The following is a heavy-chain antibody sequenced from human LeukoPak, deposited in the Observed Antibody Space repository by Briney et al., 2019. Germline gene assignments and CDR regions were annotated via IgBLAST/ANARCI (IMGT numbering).Heavy chain of an antibody. CDR3: ARSSGWLQDY. CDR1: GFTFSSYG. V-gene: IGHV3-21*01. CDR2: ISTSSSYI. Sequence: GGSLRLSCAASGFTFSSYGMNWVRQAPGKGLEWVSSISTSSSYIYYADSVKGRFTSSRDNAKNSLYLQMNSLRAEDMAVYYCARSSGWLQDYWGQGTLVTVSS. J-gene: IGHJ4*02. D-gene: IGHD5-24*01.